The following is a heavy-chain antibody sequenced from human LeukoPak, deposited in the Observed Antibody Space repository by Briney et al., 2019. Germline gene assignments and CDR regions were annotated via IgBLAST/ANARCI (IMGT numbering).Heavy chain of an antibody. D-gene: IGHD6-13*01. J-gene: IGHJ6*03. Sequence: ASVKVSCKASGYTFTGYYMHWVRQAPGQGLEWMGWINPNSGGTNYAQKFQGRVTITADESTSTAYMELSSLRSEDTAVYYCARGLNGYSSSWYYYYYYYMDVWGKGTTVTVSS. CDR3: ARGLNGYSSSWYYYYYYYMDV. CDR1: GYTFTGYY. V-gene: IGHV1-2*02. CDR2: INPNSGGT.